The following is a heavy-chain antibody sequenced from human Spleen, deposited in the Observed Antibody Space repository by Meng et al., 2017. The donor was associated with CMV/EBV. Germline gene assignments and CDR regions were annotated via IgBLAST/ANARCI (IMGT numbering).Heavy chain of an antibody. CDR3: ALLVDPKVVKAVRNTDY. CDR2: INPNSGGT. D-gene: IGHD3-22*01. Sequence: ASVKVSCKASGYTFTDYHIHWVRQAPGQGLEWLGWINPNSGGTRSAQSLQGRVTMTRDTSITTAYMELSGLRSDDTAVYYCALLVDPKVVKAVRNTDYWGQGTLVTVSS. J-gene: IGHJ4*02. V-gene: IGHV1-2*02. CDR1: GYTFTDYH.